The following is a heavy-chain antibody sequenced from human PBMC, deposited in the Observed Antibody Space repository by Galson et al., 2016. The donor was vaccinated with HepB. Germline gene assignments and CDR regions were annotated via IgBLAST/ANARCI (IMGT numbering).Heavy chain of an antibody. V-gene: IGHV3-23*01. J-gene: IGHJ1*01. D-gene: IGHD3-22*01. Sequence: SLRLSCAASGFTFINHAMSWVRQAPGKGPEWVSTISGRGDNIFYGDPVKGRFTISRDNSNNTVFLQMNSLRAEDTAVYYCAKGRNFYDNSGYFADWGQGTLVAVSS. CDR1: GFTFINHA. CDR2: ISGRGDNI. CDR3: AKGRNFYDNSGYFAD.